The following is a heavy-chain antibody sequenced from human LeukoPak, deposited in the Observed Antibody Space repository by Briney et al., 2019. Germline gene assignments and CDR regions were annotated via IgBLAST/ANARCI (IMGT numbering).Heavy chain of an antibody. CDR3: ARVSDSGAFDP. CDR2: ITSNGDST. V-gene: IGHV3-64*02. J-gene: IGHJ5*02. D-gene: IGHD1-26*01. CDR1: GFTFSNYA. Sequence: GGSLRLSCAASGFTFSNYAMHWVRQAPGKGLEYVSAITSNGDSTYYADAVMGRFTISRDNSNDTLYLQMGSLRAEDMAVYYCARVSDSGAFDPWGQGTLVTVSS.